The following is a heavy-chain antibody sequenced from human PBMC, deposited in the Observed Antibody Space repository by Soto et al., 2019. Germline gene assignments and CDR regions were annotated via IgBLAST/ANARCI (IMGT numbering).Heavy chain of an antibody. J-gene: IGHJ4*02. CDR3: ARVGAIAPAEGDY. Sequence: QIQLVQSGTEVREPGASVKVSCQASGYTFTSYGIIWVRQAPGQGLELMGWISGYNNNKNYAQKYQAGVTMTTDTSTRTAYMERRSLRSDDTAVYYCARVGAIAPAEGDYWGQGTLVTVSS. CDR2: ISGYNNNK. D-gene: IGHD6-13*01. CDR1: GYTFTSYG. V-gene: IGHV1-18*01.